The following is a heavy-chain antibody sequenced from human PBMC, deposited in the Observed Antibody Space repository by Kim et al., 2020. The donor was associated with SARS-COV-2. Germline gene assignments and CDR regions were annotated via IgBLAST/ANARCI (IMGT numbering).Heavy chain of an antibody. V-gene: IGHV3-15*01. CDR2: IKSKVHGGTS. CDR3: TTEGYIYGHHGVDT. Sequence: GGSLRLSCAASGFTFRNAWMSWVRQAPGKGLEWVGRIKSKVHGGTSVYAAPVTGRFTISRDDSKNTLFLYMNRLKTDDTAKYCCTTEGYIYGHHGVDTWGQGTMVTVSS. CDR1: GFTFRNAW. J-gene: IGHJ3*02. D-gene: IGHD5-18*01.